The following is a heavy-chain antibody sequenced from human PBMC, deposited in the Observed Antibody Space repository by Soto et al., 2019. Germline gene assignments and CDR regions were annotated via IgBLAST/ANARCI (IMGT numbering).Heavy chain of an antibody. J-gene: IGHJ6*03. Sequence: GGSLRLSCAASGFTFSSYSMNWVRQAPGKGLEWVSSISSSSSYIYYADSVKGRFTISRDNAKNSLYLQMNSLRAEDTAVYYCARDYEAVYAPYYYYYMDVWGKGTTVTVSS. V-gene: IGHV3-21*01. D-gene: IGHD2-8*01. CDR3: ARDYEAVYAPYYYYYMDV. CDR1: GFTFSSYS. CDR2: ISSSSSYI.